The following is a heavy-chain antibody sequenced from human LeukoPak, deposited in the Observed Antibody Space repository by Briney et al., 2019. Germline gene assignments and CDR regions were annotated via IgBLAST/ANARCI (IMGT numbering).Heavy chain of an antibody. CDR2: IGTSSDYI. V-gene: IGHV3-21*01. Sequence: PGGSLRLSCAASGFTFSSHSMNWVRQAPGKGLEWVSSIGTSSDYIYYVDSVKGRFTISRDNAKNSLYLQMNSLRAEDTAVYYCARGLYSGYDWGQGTLVTVSS. CDR3: ARGLYSGYD. D-gene: IGHD5-12*01. CDR1: GFTFSSHS. J-gene: IGHJ4*02.